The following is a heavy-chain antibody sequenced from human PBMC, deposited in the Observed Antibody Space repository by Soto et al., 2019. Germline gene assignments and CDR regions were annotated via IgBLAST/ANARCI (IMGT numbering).Heavy chain of an antibody. D-gene: IGHD7-27*01. V-gene: IGHV3-9*01. CDR2: ISWNSGSI. J-gene: IGHJ4*02. CDR1: GFTFDDYA. CDR3: AKERNAYMGKAYFDY. Sequence: AGGSLRLSCAASGFTFDDYAMHWVRQAPGKGLEWVSGISWNSGSIGYADSVKGRFTISRDNAKNSLYLQMNSLRAEDTALYYCAKERNAYMGKAYFDYWGQGTLVTVSS.